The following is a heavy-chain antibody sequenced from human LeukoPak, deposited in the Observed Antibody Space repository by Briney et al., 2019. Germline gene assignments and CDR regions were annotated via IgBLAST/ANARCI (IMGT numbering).Heavy chain of an antibody. D-gene: IGHD5-12*01. Sequence: GASVKVSCKASGYTFTSYGISWVRQAPGQGLEWMGWISAYNGNTNYAQKLQGRVTMTTDTSTSTAYMELRSLRSEDTAVYYCARGDRLSIVATIWWFDPWGQGTLVTVSS. V-gene: IGHV1-18*01. CDR2: ISAYNGNT. CDR3: ARGDRLSIVATIWWFDP. J-gene: IGHJ5*02. CDR1: GYTFTSYG.